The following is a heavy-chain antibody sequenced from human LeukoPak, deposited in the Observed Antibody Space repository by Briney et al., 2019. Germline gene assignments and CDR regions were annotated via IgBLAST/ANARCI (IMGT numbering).Heavy chain of an antibody. CDR3: ARGRGGLLWFGEFNS. J-gene: IGHJ4*02. CDR2: ISYDGSHK. Sequence: GGSLRLSCAASGCTLSGYGMHWVREAPGKGLEWVAVISYDGSHKYYADSVKGRFTISRDNSENTLYLQMNSLRAEDTAVYYCARGRGGLLWFGEFNSWGQGTLVTVSS. CDR1: GCTLSGYG. D-gene: IGHD3-10*01. V-gene: IGHV3-30*03.